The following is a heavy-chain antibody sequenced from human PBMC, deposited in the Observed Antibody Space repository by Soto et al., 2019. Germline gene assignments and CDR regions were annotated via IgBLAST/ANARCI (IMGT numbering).Heavy chain of an antibody. J-gene: IGHJ6*02. CDR1: GFTFSNAW. Sequence: GYLRLSCAASGFTFSNAWMSWFRQAPGKGLEWVGRIKSKTDGGTTDYAAPVKGRFTISRDDSKNTLYLQMNSLKTEDTAVYYCTIFGVVMDGMDVWGQGTTVTVS. CDR2: IKSKTDGGTT. CDR3: TIFGVVMDGMDV. V-gene: IGHV3-15*01. D-gene: IGHD3-3*01.